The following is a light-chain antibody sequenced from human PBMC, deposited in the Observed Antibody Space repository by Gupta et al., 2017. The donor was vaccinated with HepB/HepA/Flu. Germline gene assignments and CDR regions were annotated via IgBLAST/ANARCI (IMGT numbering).Light chain of an antibody. V-gene: IGKV3-20*01. CDR2: GAS. Sequence: EIVLTQSPGTLSLSPGERATLSCRASQSVSSSSLAWYQQKPGQAPRLLIDGASTRATGIPDRFSGSGSGTDFTLTISRLEPEDFAVYYCQQYGSSLYTFGPGTKVDIK. J-gene: IGKJ3*01. CDR3: QQYGSSLYT. CDR1: QSVSSSS.